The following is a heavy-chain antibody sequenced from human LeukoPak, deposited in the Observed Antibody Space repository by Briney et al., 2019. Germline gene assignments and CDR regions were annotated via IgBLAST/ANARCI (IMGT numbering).Heavy chain of an antibody. Sequence: EASVKVSCKASGYTFTSYAMNWVRQAPGQGLEWMGWINTNTGNPTYAQGFTGRFVFSLDTSVSTAYLQISSLKAEDTAVYYCASVDFSGYNLLFPRSIDYWGQGTLVTVSS. CDR1: GYTFTSYA. CDR3: ASVDFSGYNLLFPRSIDY. D-gene: IGHD5-24*01. J-gene: IGHJ4*02. CDR2: INTNTGNP. V-gene: IGHV7-4-1*02.